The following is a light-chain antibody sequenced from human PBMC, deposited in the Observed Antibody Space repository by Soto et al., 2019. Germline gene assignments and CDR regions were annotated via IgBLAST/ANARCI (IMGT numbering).Light chain of an antibody. CDR3: ASYAGGNNV. V-gene: IGLV2-8*01. CDR1: STDVGGYNS. Sequence: QSALTPPPSASGSPGQSVTISCTGTSTDVGGYNSVSWYQQHPGKVPKLVIFEVNKRPSGVPDRFSGSTSGNTASLTVSGLQPEDEADYYCASYAGGNNVFGTGTKVTVL. J-gene: IGLJ1*01. CDR2: EVN.